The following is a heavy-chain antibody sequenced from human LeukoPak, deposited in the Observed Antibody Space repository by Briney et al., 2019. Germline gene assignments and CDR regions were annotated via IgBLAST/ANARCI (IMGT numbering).Heavy chain of an antibody. CDR2: IIPLFVTA. D-gene: IGHD3-22*01. CDR1: GDTFTSYA. J-gene: IGHJ6*03. Sequence: SSVRVSSAASGDTFTSYAISWVRQAPGQGGEWVGGIIPLFVTANYAQKFQGRVTITTDESTSTAYMELSSLRSEDTAVYYCAGLTTGSGYYYYYYMDVWGKGTTVTVSS. CDR3: AGLTTGSGYYYYYYMDV. V-gene: IGHV1-69*05.